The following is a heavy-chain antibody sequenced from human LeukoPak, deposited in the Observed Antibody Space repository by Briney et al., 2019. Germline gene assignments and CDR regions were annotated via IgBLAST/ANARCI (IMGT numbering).Heavy chain of an antibody. CDR1: DFTFSSHA. J-gene: IGHJ3*01. D-gene: IGHD3-10*01. Sequence: QPGGSLTLSCSTSDFTFSSHAMHWVRQVPGKGLEWVAVIWHDGSEKYYEDSVKGRFSISRDNSRNTLYLQMNSLRAEDTAVYYCAKRMIRGVNHDAFDLWGQGTMVTVSS. V-gene: IGHV3-33*06. CDR3: AKRMIRGVNHDAFDL. CDR2: IWHDGSEK.